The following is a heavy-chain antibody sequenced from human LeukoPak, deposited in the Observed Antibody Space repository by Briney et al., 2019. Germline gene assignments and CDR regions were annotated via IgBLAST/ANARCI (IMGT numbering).Heavy chain of an antibody. V-gene: IGHV4-34*01. CDR2: INHSGST. CDR1: GGSFSGYY. CDR3: ARAQKLRYFDWSPGWSDP. D-gene: IGHD3-9*01. Sequence: KPSETLSLTCAVYGGSFSGYYWSWIRQPPGKGLEWIGEINHSGSTNYNPSLKSRVTTSVDTSKNQFSLKLSSVTAADTAVYYCARAQKLRYFDWSPGWSDPWGQGTLVTVSS. J-gene: IGHJ5*02.